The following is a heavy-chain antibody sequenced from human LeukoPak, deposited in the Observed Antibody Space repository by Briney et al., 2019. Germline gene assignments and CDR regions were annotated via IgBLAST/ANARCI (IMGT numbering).Heavy chain of an antibody. D-gene: IGHD4-23*01. Sequence: ASVKVSCKASGYTFTGYYMHWVRQAPGQGLEWMGRTNPNSGGTNYAQKFQGRVTMTRDTSISTAYMELSRLRSDDTAVYYCARPTGGSSPAYYYYMDVWGKGTTVTVSS. J-gene: IGHJ6*03. CDR3: ARPTGGSSPAYYYYMDV. CDR2: TNPNSGGT. CDR1: GYTFTGYY. V-gene: IGHV1-2*06.